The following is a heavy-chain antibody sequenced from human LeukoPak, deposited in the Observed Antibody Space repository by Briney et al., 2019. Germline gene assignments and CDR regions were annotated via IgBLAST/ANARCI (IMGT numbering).Heavy chain of an antibody. CDR1: GGTFSSYA. D-gene: IGHD5-12*01. J-gene: IGHJ4*02. Sequence: SVKVSCEASGGTFSSYAISWVRQAPGQGLEWMGGIIPIFGTANYAQKFQGRVTITTDESTSTAYMGLSSLRSEDTAVYYCARGATRFWVFDYWGQGTLVTVSS. CDR3: ARGATRFWVFDY. V-gene: IGHV1-69*05. CDR2: IIPIFGTA.